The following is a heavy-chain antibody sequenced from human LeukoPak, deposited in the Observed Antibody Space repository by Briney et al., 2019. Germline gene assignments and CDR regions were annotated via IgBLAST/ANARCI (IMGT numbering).Heavy chain of an antibody. J-gene: IGHJ6*02. CDR2: ISSNNGNI. Sequence: PGRSLRLSCAGSAFAFDDYAMHWVRQPPGKGLEWVSGISSNNGNIDYADSVKGRFTISRDTAKNSLYLLMNSLRTEDTALYYCAVPAMDVWGQGTMVTVSS. CDR1: AFAFDDYA. V-gene: IGHV3-9*01. CDR3: AVPAMDV.